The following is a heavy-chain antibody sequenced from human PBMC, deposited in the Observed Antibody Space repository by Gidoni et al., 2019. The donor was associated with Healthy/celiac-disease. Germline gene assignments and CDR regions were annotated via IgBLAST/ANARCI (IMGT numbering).Heavy chain of an antibody. CDR2: INHSGST. J-gene: IGHJ4*02. Sequence: GSFSGYYWSWIRQPPGKGLEWIGEINHSGSTNYNPSLKSRVTISVDTSKNQFSLKLSSVTAADTAVYYCARGKVPKSGYVGYWGQGTLVTVSS. V-gene: IGHV4-34*01. CDR3: ARGKVPKSGYVGY. D-gene: IGHD5-12*01. CDR1: GSFSGYY.